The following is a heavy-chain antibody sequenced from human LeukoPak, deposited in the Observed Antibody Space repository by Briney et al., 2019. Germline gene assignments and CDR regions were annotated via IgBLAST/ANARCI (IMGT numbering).Heavy chain of an antibody. Sequence: GASVKVSCKASGYTFTGYYMHWVRQAPGQGLEWMGWINPNSGGTNYAQKFQGRVTMTRDTSISTAYMELSRLRSDDTAVYYCARDRSGSYSEGWFDPWGRESWSPSPQ. J-gene: IGHJ5*02. D-gene: IGHD1-26*01. CDR2: INPNSGGT. V-gene: IGHV1-2*02. CDR1: GYTFTGYY. CDR3: ARDRSGSYSEGWFDP.